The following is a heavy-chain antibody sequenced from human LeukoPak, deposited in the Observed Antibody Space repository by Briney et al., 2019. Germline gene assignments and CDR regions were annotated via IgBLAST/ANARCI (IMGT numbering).Heavy chain of an antibody. CDR3: ARAGPYYYYGMDV. Sequence: ASVKVSCKASGYTFTSYYMHWVRQAPGQGLEWMGWINPNSGGTNYAQKFQGWVTMTRDTSISTAYMELSRLRSDDTAVYYCARAGPYYYYGMDVWGQGTTVTVSS. D-gene: IGHD1-1*01. V-gene: IGHV1-2*04. J-gene: IGHJ6*02. CDR1: GYTFTSYY. CDR2: INPNSGGT.